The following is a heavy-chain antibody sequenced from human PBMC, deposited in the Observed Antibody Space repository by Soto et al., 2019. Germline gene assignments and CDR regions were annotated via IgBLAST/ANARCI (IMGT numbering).Heavy chain of an antibody. J-gene: IGHJ3*02. CDR1: GGTFSNHA. D-gene: IGHD6-13*01. V-gene: IGHV1-69*12. CDR2: IIPIFTTT. CDR3: AREVAAETTGREDVFDI. Sequence: QVHLVQSGAEVKKPGSSVKVSCKASGGTFSNHAINWVRQAPGQGLEWMGRIIPIFTTTNYGQRFQGRVTIPADESTITGYLELSSLKHDDTAVYYCAREVAAETTGREDVFDIWGQGTLVTVSS.